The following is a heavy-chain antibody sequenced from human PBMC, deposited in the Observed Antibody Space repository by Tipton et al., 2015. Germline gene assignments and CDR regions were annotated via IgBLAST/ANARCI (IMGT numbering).Heavy chain of an antibody. V-gene: IGHV1-69*01. CDR3: AGGDDIIGTTDDHYYFFDV. CDR2: IVSAFRKK. J-gene: IGHJ6*02. CDR1: GDIFMNYG. D-gene: IGHD1-1*01. Sequence: QLVQSGGEVKKPGSSVKVSCKVSGDIFMNYGISWVRQAPGQGFEWMGGIVSAFRKKNYAQKFQGRVTITADEFTDTVDLELTSLRSEDTALYYCAGGDDIIGTTDDHYYFFDVWGQGTMVTVSS.